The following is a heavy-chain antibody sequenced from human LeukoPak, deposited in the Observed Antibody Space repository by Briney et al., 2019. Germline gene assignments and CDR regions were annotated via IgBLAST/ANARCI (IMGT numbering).Heavy chain of an antibody. CDR1: GYTFTSYD. Sequence: ASVKVSCKASGYTFTSYDINWVRQATGQGLEWMGWMNPNSGNTGYAQKFQGRVTMTRNTSISTAYMELSSLRSEDSAVYYCARVPRGYSYGFYSDYWGQGTLVTVSS. V-gene: IGHV1-8*01. J-gene: IGHJ4*02. D-gene: IGHD5-18*01. CDR2: MNPNSGNT. CDR3: ARVPRGYSYGFYSDY.